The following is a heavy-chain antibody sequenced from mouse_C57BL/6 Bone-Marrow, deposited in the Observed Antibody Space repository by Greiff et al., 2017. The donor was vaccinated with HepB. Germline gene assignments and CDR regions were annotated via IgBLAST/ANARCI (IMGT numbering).Heavy chain of an antibody. Sequence: VQLQQPGADLVMPGASVKLSCKASGYTFTSYWMHWVKQRPGQGLEWIGEIDPSDSYTNYNQKFKGKSTLTVDKSSSTAYMQLSSLTSEDSAVYYCAREGGSTMITTYYFDYWGQGTTLTVSS. CDR1: GYTFTSYW. D-gene: IGHD2-4*01. V-gene: IGHV1-69*01. J-gene: IGHJ2*01. CDR2: IDPSDSYT. CDR3: AREGGSTMITTYYFDY.